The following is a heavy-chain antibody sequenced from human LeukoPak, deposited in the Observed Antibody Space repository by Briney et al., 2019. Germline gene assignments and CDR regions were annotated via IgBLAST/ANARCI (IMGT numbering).Heavy chain of an antibody. CDR1: GFTFSSYS. CDR3: ARVTAARWELLGAFDI. V-gene: IGHV3-21*01. D-gene: IGHD3-10*01. Sequence: GGSLRLSCAASGFTFSSYSMNWVRQAPGKGLEWASSISRSSSYIYYADSVKGRFTISRDNAKNSLHLQMNSLRAEDTAVYYCARVTAARWELLGAFDIWGQGTMVTVSS. CDR2: ISRSSSYI. J-gene: IGHJ3*02.